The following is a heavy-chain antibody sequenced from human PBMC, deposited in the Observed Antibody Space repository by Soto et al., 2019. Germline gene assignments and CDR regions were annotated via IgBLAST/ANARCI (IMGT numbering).Heavy chain of an antibody. CDR2: IRSKAYGGTT. Sequence: GGSLRLSCTASGFTFGDYAMSWFRQAPGKGLEWVGFIRSKAYGGTTEYAASVKGRFTISRDDSKSIAYLQMNSLKTEDTAVYYCNWGDYGDRRASYYFDYWGQGTLVTVSS. D-gene: IGHD4-17*01. CDR3: NWGDYGDRRASYYFDY. J-gene: IGHJ4*02. CDR1: GFTFGDYA. V-gene: IGHV3-49*03.